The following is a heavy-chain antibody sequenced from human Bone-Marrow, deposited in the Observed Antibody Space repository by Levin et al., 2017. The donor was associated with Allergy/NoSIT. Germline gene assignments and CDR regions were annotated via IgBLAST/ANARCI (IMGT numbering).Heavy chain of an antibody. D-gene: IGHD1-7*01. J-gene: IGHJ4*02. CDR2: ISWNSHTV. Sequence: GGSLRLSCAASGFAVDDYAMHWIRQAPGKGLEWVSGISWNSHTVDYAASVRGRFSISRDNVTNSLQLEMNTLLPEDTALYYFVQAFCPEGTCPFESWRQGMLVSVSS. V-gene: IGHV3-9*01. CDR1: GFAVDDYA. CDR3: VQAFCPEGTCPFES.